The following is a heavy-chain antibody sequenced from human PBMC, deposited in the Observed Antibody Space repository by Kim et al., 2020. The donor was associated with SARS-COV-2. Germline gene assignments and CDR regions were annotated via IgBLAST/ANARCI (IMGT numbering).Heavy chain of an antibody. D-gene: IGHD2-21*02. CDR2: IIPIFGTA. V-gene: IGHV1-69*13. CDR1: GGTFSSYA. Sequence: SVKVSCKASGGTFSSYAISWVQQAPGQGLEWMGGIIPIFGTANYAQKFQGRVTITADESTSTAYMELSSLRSEDTAVYYCARDPAYCGGDCYRSSAFDIWGQGTMVTVSS. J-gene: IGHJ3*02. CDR3: ARDPAYCGGDCYRSSAFDI.